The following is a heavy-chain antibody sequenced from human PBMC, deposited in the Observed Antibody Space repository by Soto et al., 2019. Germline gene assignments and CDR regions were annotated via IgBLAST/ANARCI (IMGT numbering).Heavy chain of an antibody. V-gene: IGHV3-13*01. Sequence: GGSLRLSCAASGFTFSSYDMHWVRQATGKGLEWVSAIGTAGDTYYPGSVKGRFTISRENAKNSLYLQMNSLRAGDTAVYYCARVKGIAAAGRYYYYGMDVWGQGTTVTVSS. D-gene: IGHD6-13*01. CDR1: GFTFSSYD. J-gene: IGHJ6*02. CDR2: IGTAGDT. CDR3: ARVKGIAAAGRYYYYGMDV.